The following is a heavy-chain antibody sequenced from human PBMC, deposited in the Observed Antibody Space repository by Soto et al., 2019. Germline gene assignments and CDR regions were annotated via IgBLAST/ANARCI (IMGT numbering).Heavy chain of an antibody. J-gene: IGHJ6*02. CDR2: ISYDGSNK. CDR3: AKTLTGGSGSYYEYYYYYYGMDV. Sequence: GGSLRLSCAASGFTFSSYGMHWVRQAPGKGLEWVAVISYDGSNKYYADSVKGRFTISRDNSKNTLYLQMNSLRAEDTAVYYCAKTLTGGSGSYYEYYYYYYGMDVWGQGTTVTVSS. CDR1: GFTFSSYG. D-gene: IGHD3-10*01. V-gene: IGHV3-30*18.